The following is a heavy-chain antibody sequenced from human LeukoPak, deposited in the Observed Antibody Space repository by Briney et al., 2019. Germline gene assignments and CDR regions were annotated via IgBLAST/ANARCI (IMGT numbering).Heavy chain of an antibody. CDR3: ARVKHYYDSSGYYYIFDY. Sequence: SETLSLTCTVSGGSISSYYWSWIRQPPGKGLEWIGYIYYSGSTNYNPSLKSRVTISVDTSKNQFSLKLSSVTAADTAVYYCARVKHYYDSSGYYYIFDYWGQGTLVTVSS. CDR2: IYYSGST. D-gene: IGHD3-22*01. CDR1: GGSISSYY. V-gene: IGHV4-59*01. J-gene: IGHJ4*02.